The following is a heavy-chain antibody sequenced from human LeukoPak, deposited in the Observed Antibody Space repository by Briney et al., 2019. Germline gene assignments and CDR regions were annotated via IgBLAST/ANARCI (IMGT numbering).Heavy chain of an antibody. Sequence: SETLSLTCAVYGGSFSGYYWSWIRQPPGKGLEWIGEINHSGSTNYNPSLKSRVTISVDTSKNQFSLKLSSVTAADTAVYYCARYSGSYSFDYWGQGTLVTVPS. V-gene: IGHV4-34*01. CDR1: GGSFSGYY. CDR2: INHSGST. D-gene: IGHD1-26*01. J-gene: IGHJ4*02. CDR3: ARYSGSYSFDY.